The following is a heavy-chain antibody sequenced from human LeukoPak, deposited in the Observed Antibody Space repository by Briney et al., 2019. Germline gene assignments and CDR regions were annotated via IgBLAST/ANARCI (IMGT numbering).Heavy chain of an antibody. J-gene: IGHJ4*02. CDR3: ASPFQQWLVFPFDY. Sequence: PGGSLRLSCAASGFTFSSYEMNWVRQAPGKGLEWVSYISSSGSTIYYADSVKGRFTISRDNAKNTLYLQVNSLRAEDTAVYYCASPFQQWLVFPFDYWGQGTLVTVSS. CDR1: GFTFSSYE. V-gene: IGHV3-48*03. D-gene: IGHD6-19*01. CDR2: ISSSGSTI.